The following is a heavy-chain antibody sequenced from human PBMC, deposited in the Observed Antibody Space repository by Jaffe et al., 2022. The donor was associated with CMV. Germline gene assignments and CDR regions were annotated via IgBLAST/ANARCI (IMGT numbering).Heavy chain of an antibody. V-gene: IGHV6-1*01. CDR3: ARVFYDFWSGYPTRYYYYMDV. Sequence: QVQLQQSGPGLVKPSQTLSLTCAISGDSVSSNSAAWNWIRQSPSRGLEWLGRTYYRSKWYNDYAVSVKSRITINPDTSKNQFSLQLNSVTPEDTAVYYCARVFYDFWSGYPTRYYYYMDVWGKGTTVTVSS. D-gene: IGHD3-3*01. CDR2: TYYRSKWYN. CDR1: GDSVSSNSAA. J-gene: IGHJ6*03.